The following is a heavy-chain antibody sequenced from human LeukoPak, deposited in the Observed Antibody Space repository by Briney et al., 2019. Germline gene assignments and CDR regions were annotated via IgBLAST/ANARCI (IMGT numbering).Heavy chain of an antibody. CDR2: IGKDGSWI. J-gene: IGHJ4*02. CDR1: GFSLSGYW. CDR3: ARDLDFYATDY. V-gene: IGHV3-7*01. D-gene: IGHD2/OR15-2a*01. Sequence: PGGSLRLSCAASGFSLSGYWMSWVRQAPGQGLEWVANIGKDGSWIHYADSVKGRFTISRDNAKNPLYLQMNSLRADDTAIYYCARDLDFYATDYWGQGTLVTVSS.